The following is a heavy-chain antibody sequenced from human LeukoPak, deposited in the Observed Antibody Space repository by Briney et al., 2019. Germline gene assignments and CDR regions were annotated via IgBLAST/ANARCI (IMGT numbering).Heavy chain of an antibody. V-gene: IGHV1-46*01. CDR2: INPSGGST. Sequence: ASVKVSCKASGYTFTGYYMHWVRQAPGQGLEWMGIINPSGGSTSYAQKFQGRVTMTRDTSTSTAYMELSSLRSEDTAVYYCARDSGERGSGSYLIAYWGQGTLVTVSS. J-gene: IGHJ4*02. D-gene: IGHD3-10*01. CDR3: ARDSGERGSGSYLIAY. CDR1: GYTFTGYY.